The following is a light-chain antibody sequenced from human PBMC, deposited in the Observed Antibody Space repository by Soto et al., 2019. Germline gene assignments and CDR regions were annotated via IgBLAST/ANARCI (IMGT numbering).Light chain of an antibody. Sequence: DIQMTQSPSTLSASVGDRVTITCRASQDIINWLAWYQQKPGEAPKLLIHKASSLESGVPSRFSGSGSGTEFTLTITSLQPYDFATYYCQQYNAFYSFGQGTKLEVK. CDR1: QDIINW. V-gene: IGKV1-5*03. CDR3: QQYNAFYS. J-gene: IGKJ2*03. CDR2: KAS.